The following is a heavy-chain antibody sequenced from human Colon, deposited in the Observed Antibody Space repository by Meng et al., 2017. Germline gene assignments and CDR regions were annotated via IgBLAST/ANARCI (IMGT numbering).Heavy chain of an antibody. Sequence: GESLKISCAASGFTFSSYAMHWVRQAPGKGLEYVSAINSNGGSTYYADSVKVRFTISRDNSKNTLYLQMGSLRAEDMAVYYCARGARQWLVPYYGMDVWGQGTTVTVSS. J-gene: IGHJ6*02. CDR2: INSNGGST. CDR3: ARGARQWLVPYYGMDV. CDR1: GFTFSSYA. D-gene: IGHD6-19*01. V-gene: IGHV3-64*02.